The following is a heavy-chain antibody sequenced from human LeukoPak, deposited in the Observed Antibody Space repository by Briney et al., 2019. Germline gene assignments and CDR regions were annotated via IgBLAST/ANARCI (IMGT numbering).Heavy chain of an antibody. J-gene: IGHJ4*02. CDR1: GYTFTGYY. CDR3: ARGSVHQYYYDSSGYYSL. CDR2: IIPILGIA. D-gene: IGHD3-22*01. V-gene: IGHV1-69*04. Sequence: SVKVSCKASGYTFTGYYMHWVRQAPGQGLEWMGRIIPILGIANYAQKFQGRVTITADKSTSTAYMELSSLRSEDTAVYYCARGSVHQYYYDSSGYYSLWGQGTLVTVSS.